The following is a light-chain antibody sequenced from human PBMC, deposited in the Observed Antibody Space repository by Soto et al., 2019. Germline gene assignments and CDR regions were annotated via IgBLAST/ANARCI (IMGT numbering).Light chain of an antibody. J-gene: IGLJ3*02. Sequence: QSVLTQPPSVSAAPGQKVTISCSGSTSNIRNNYVSWYQQHPGTAPKLLIYDNNKRPSGIPDRFSGSKSGTSATLGITGLQTGDEAVYYCGSWDTNLSARVFGGGTQLTVL. CDR2: DNN. CDR3: GSWDTNLSARV. V-gene: IGLV1-51*01. CDR1: TSNIRNNY.